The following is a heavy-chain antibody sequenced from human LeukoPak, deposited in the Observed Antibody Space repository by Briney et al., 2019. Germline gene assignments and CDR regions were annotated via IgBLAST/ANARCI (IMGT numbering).Heavy chain of an antibody. CDR2: IYTSGST. D-gene: IGHD3-9*01. V-gene: IGHV4-4*07. CDR1: GGSISSFY. J-gene: IGHJ4*02. Sequence: PSETLSLTCTVSGGSISSFYWTWIRQPAGKGLEWIGRIYTSGSTNYNPSLKSRVTISVDTSKNQFSLKLSSVTAADTAVYYCARAYYDILTGYCLFDYWGQGTLVTVSS. CDR3: ARAYYDILTGYCLFDY.